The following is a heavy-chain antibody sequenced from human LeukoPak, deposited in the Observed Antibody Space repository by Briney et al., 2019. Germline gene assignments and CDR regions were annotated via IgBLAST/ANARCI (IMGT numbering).Heavy chain of an antibody. Sequence: PGGSLRLSCAASGFTFSEYSMHWVRQAPGKGLEYVSAISTNGGSTYYANSVKGRFTISRDDPKNTLYLQMSSLRPEDMGVYYCARGFRYYGSGIDYWGQGTVVTVSS. V-gene: IGHV3-64*01. CDR3: ARGFRYYGSGIDY. CDR1: GFTFSEYS. J-gene: IGHJ4*02. D-gene: IGHD3-10*01. CDR2: ISTNGGST.